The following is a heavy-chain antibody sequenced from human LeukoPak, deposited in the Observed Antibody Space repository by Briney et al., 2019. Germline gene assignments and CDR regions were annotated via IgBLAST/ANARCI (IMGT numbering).Heavy chain of an antibody. V-gene: IGHV4-34*01. Sequence: PSETLSLTCAVNGGSFSGYYWSWIRQPPGKGLEWIGEINHSGSTNYNPSLKSRVTISVDTSKSQFSLKLSSVTAADTAVYYCARVGTRPISRWGQGTLVTVSS. CDR3: ARVGTRPISR. CDR2: INHSGST. J-gene: IGHJ4*02. CDR1: GGSFSGYY. D-gene: IGHD1-14*01.